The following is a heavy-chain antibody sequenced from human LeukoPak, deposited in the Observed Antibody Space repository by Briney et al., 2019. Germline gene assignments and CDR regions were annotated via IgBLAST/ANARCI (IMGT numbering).Heavy chain of an antibody. CDR2: ISENSGDT. CDR3: ARDPRTVRI. Sequence: GGSLRLSCVASGFTFSASYMTWLRQPPGKGLEWLSYISENSGDTNYADSVKGRFTVSRDNAKNSLYLQMNSLRVEDTAVYYCARDPRTVRIWGQGTLVTVSS. J-gene: IGHJ4*02. V-gene: IGHV3-11*06. CDR1: GFTFSASY. D-gene: IGHD1-1*01.